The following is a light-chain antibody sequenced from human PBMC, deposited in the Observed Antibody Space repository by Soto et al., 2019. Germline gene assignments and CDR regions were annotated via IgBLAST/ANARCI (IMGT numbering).Light chain of an antibody. V-gene: IGKV3-15*01. CDR2: GAS. Sequence: EIVLTQSPGTLSLSPGDRATLSCRASQSVSSNLAWYQQKPGQAPRLLIYGASTRATGIPARFSGSGSGTELTLTITRLQSEDFAVYYCQQYNNWPRTFGQGNKVDIK. J-gene: IGKJ1*01. CDR3: QQYNNWPRT. CDR1: QSVSSN.